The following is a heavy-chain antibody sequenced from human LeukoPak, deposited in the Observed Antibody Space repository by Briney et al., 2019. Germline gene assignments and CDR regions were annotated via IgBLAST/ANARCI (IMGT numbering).Heavy chain of an antibody. Sequence: GGSLRLSCAASGFTVSSNYMSWVRQAPGKGLEWVSYISSSISTMYYADSVEGRFTISRDNAKTSLYLQMNSLRAEDTAVYYCARKYCSTTSCLFDNWGQGTLVTVSS. CDR2: ISSSISTM. CDR3: ARKYCSTTSCLFDN. D-gene: IGHD2-2*01. J-gene: IGHJ4*02. CDR1: GFTVSSNY. V-gene: IGHV3-48*01.